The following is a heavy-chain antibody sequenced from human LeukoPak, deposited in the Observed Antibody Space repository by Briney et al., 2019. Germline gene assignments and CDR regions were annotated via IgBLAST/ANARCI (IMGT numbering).Heavy chain of an antibody. J-gene: IGHJ4*02. CDR3: AKSGYNRFDY. CDR2: ISTSGEST. D-gene: IGHD5-24*01. V-gene: IGHV3-23*01. Sequence: GGSLRLSCAASGFTFSSYGMSWVRQAPGQGLEWVSAISTSGESTYYADSVKGHFTISRDNSKNTLYLQMNSLRAEDTAVYFCAKSGYNRFDYWGQGTLVTVSS. CDR1: GFTFSSYG.